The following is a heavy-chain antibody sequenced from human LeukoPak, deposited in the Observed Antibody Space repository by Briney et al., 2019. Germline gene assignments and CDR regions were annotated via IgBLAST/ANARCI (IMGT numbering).Heavy chain of an antibody. CDR2: FYYSGNT. J-gene: IGHJ4*02. V-gene: IGHV4-39*01. D-gene: IGHD5-12*01. Sequence: SETLSLTCTVSGGSITSRSYYWGWIRQPPGMGLEWIGSFYYSGNTYYNPSLKSRVTISVDTSKNQFSLKLSSVTAADTAVYYCAGHGDSGYDYFDYWGQGTLVTVSS. CDR3: AGHGDSGYDYFDY. CDR1: GGSITSRSYY.